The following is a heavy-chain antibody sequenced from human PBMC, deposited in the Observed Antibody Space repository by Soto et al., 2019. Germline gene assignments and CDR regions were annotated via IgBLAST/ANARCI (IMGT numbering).Heavy chain of an antibody. CDR2: INAGNGNT. CDR3: ARVSCSGGSCYFYWFDP. CDR1: GYTFTSYA. J-gene: IGHJ5*02. D-gene: IGHD2-15*01. Sequence: ASVKVSCKASGYTFTSYAMHWVRQAPGQRLEWMGWINAGNGNTKYSQKFQGRVTITRDTSASTAYMELSSLRSEDTAVYYCARVSCSGGSCYFYWFDPWGQGTRVTVS. V-gene: IGHV1-3*01.